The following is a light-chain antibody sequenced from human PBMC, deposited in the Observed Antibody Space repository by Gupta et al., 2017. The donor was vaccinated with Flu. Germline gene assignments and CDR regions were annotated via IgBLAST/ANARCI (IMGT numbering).Light chain of an antibody. CDR2: LRS. J-gene: IGKJ2*01. V-gene: IGKV2-28*01. CDR3: RQSLHNPPFT. CDR1: QSLLDSDGYNY. Sequence: EIVMTQSPLSLTVRPGEPASISCRSSQSLLDSDGYNYLDWYVQRPGQAPQVLLHLRSNRDAGVSDRVGGSGCGKTFTLNFTSGEAEDVGVYYCRQSLHNPPFTFGQGTKVDIK.